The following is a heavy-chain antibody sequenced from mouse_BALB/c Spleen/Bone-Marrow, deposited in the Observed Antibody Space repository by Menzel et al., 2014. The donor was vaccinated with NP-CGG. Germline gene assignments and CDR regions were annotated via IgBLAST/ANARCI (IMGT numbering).Heavy chain of an antibody. J-gene: IGHJ3*01. Sequence: VQLQQSGAELVRPGSSVKISCKASGYAFSSYWMNWVQQRPGQGLEWIGQIYPGDGDINYNGKFKGKATLTADKSSGTAYMQFSSLTSEDCAVYFCARGDFDFEAWFTYWGQGTLVTVSA. CDR2: IYPGDGDI. CDR3: ARGDFDFEAWFTY. V-gene: IGHV1-80*01. D-gene: IGHD2-4*01. CDR1: GYAFSSYW.